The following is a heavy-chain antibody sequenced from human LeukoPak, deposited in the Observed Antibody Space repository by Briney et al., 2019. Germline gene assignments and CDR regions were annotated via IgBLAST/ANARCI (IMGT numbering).Heavy chain of an antibody. CDR3: ASLRERSYYARGFDY. Sequence: SETLSLTCTVSGGSISSSSYYWGWIRQPPGKGLEWIGSIYYSGSSYYNPSLKSRVTISVDTSKNQFSLKLSSVTAADTAVYYCASLRERSYYARGFDYWGQGTLVTVSS. V-gene: IGHV4-39*01. CDR2: IYYSGSS. CDR1: GGSISSSSYY. J-gene: IGHJ4*02. D-gene: IGHD3-3*01.